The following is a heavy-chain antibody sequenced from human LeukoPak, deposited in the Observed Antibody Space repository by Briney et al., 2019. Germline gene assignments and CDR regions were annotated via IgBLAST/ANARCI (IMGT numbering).Heavy chain of an antibody. CDR1: GGSISSSSYY. CDR3: ARDSVVDTAMDSYYYYMDV. J-gene: IGHJ6*03. V-gene: IGHV4-39*07. CDR2: IYYSGST. Sequence: PSETLSLTCTVSGGSISSSSYYWGWIRQPPGKGLEWIGSIYYSGSTYYNPSLKSRVTISVDTSKNQFSLKLSPVTAADTAVYYCARDSVVDTAMDSYYYYMDVWGKGTTVTVSS. D-gene: IGHD5-18*01.